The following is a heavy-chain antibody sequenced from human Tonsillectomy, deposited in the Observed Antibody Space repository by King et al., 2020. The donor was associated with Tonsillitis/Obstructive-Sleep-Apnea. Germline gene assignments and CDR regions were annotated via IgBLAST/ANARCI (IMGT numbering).Heavy chain of an antibody. D-gene: IGHD3-3*01. Sequence: VQLVESGGGLVKPGGSLRLSCAASGFTFSSYSMNWVRQAPGKGLEWVSSISSSSSYIYYADSVKGRFTISRDNAKNSLYLQMNSLRAEDTAVYYCARDRDFWSGYYTGMVEVEFSYEELYFDYWGQGTLVTVSS. CDR2: ISSSSSYI. CDR1: GFTFSSYS. J-gene: IGHJ4*02. V-gene: IGHV3-21*01. CDR3: ARDRDFWSGYYTGMVEVEFSYEELYFDY.